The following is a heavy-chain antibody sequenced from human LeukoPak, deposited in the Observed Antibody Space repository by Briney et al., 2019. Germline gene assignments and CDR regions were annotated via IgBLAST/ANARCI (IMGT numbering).Heavy chain of an antibody. Sequence: SETLSLTCAVSGYSISSGYYWGWIRQPPGKGLEWIGSIYHSGSTYYNPSLKSRVTISVDTSKNQFSLKLSSVTAADTAVYYCARDYALGSTSCYAGAFDIWGQGTMVTVSS. D-gene: IGHD2-2*01. J-gene: IGHJ3*02. V-gene: IGHV4-38-2*02. CDR2: IYHSGST. CDR1: GYSISSGYY. CDR3: ARDYALGSTSCYAGAFDI.